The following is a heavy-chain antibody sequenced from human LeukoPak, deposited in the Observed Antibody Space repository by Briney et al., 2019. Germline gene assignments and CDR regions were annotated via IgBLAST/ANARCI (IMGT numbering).Heavy chain of an antibody. CDR2: INTDGSIT. CDR1: GFTFSTYW. V-gene: IGHV3-74*01. CDR3: ARASSLAN. Sequence: GGSLRLSCAASGFTFSTYWMHWVRQAPGKGLVWVSHINTDGSITNYADSVKGRFTISRDNAKNTLYLQMNSLRAEDAAVYYCARASSLANWGQGTLVTVSS. J-gene: IGHJ4*02.